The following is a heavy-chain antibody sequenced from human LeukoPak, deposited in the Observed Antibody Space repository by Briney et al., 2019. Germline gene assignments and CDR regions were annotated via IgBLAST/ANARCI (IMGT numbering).Heavy chain of an antibody. CDR3: ARAARYYFDY. D-gene: IGHD6-6*01. Sequence: LRLSCAASGFTFSDYYMSWIRQPPGKGLEWIGEINHSGSTDYNPSLKSRVTISVDTSKNQFSLKLSSVTAADTAVYYCARAARYYFDYWGQGTLVTVSS. CDR2: INHSGST. J-gene: IGHJ4*02. V-gene: IGHV4-34*01. CDR1: GFTFSDYY.